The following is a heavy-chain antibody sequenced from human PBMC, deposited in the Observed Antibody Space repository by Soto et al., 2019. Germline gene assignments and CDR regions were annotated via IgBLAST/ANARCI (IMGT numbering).Heavy chain of an antibody. D-gene: IGHD6-13*01. V-gene: IGHV1-69*06. CDR3: ARSPSGSAAAGGNLFAS. J-gene: IGHJ5*01. CDR1: GGTFSSYA. Sequence: SVNVDCKASGGTFSSYAISWVRQAPGQGLEWMGGIIPIFGTANYAQKFQGRVTITADKSTSTAYMELSSLRSEDTAVYYCARSPSGSAAAGGNLFASRGQRTLVSVSS. CDR2: IIPIFGTA.